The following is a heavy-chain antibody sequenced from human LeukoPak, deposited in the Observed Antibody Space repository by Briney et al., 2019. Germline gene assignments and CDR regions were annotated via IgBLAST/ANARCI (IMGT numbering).Heavy chain of an antibody. Sequence: ASVKVSCKASGYTFTSSYMHWVRQAPGQGLEWMGIINPSGGSTSYAQKFQGRVTMTRDMSTSTVYMELSSLRSEDTAVYYCAREVATIPYYYYYMDVWGKGTTVTVSS. CDR1: GYTFTSSY. CDR2: INPSGGST. J-gene: IGHJ6*03. CDR3: AREVATIPYYYYYMDV. V-gene: IGHV1-46*01. D-gene: IGHD5-12*01.